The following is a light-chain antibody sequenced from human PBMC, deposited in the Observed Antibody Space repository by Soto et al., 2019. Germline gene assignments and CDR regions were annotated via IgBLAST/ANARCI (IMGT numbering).Light chain of an antibody. CDR2: DAS. CDR3: LQDYNYPLA. CDR1: QSISSW. Sequence: DVQMTQCPSNLSACVGDRGTITWRASQSISSWLAWYQQKPGKAPKLLIYDASSLESGVPSRFSGSGSGTEFTLTIRSLQPDDFATYYCLQDYNYPLAFGQGTKVDIK. J-gene: IGKJ1*01. V-gene: IGKV1-5*01.